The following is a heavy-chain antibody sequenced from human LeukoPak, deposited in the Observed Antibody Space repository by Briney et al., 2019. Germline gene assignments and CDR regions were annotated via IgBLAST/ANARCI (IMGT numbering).Heavy chain of an antibody. CDR2: ISWNSGSI. CDR3: AKVKVYIYGSAPFDY. V-gene: IGHV3-9*01. CDR1: GFTFDDYA. Sequence: GRSLRLSCAASGFTFDDYAMHWVRQAQGKGLEWVSGISWNSGSIDYADSVKGRFTISRDNAKNSLYLQMNSLRAEDTALYYCAKVKVYIYGSAPFDYWGQGTLVTVSS. J-gene: IGHJ4*02. D-gene: IGHD3-10*01.